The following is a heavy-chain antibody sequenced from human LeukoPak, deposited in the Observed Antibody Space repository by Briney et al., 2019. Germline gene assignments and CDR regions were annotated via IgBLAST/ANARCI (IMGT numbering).Heavy chain of an antibody. CDR1: GFTVSSNY. CDR3: ARDPPHSIAVAGIGFDY. J-gene: IGHJ4*02. Sequence: GGSLRLSCAASGFTVSSNYMSWVRQAPGKGLEWVSVTYMGGATYYADSVKGRFTISRDNYKNTLYLQMNNLRADDTAVYYCARDPPHSIAVAGIGFDYWGQGTQVTVSS. CDR2: TYMGGAT. V-gene: IGHV3-53*01. D-gene: IGHD6-19*01.